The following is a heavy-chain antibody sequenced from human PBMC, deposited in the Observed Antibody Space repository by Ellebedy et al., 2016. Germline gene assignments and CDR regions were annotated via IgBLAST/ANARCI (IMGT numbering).Heavy chain of an antibody. CDR3: ARVGHYSGKEYFDY. D-gene: IGHD4-23*01. Sequence: SETLSLTXTVSGYSISNGYYWGWIRQPPEKGLEWIGNIYHSGTTYYNPSLKSRVTISVDTSKNQFSLKLNSVTAADTAVYYCARVGHYSGKEYFDYWGQGTLVPVSS. CDR1: GYSISNGYY. V-gene: IGHV4-38-2*02. J-gene: IGHJ4*02. CDR2: IYHSGTT.